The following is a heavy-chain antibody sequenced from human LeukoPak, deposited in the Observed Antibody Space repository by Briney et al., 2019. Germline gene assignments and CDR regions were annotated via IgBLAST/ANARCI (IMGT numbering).Heavy chain of an antibody. V-gene: IGHV1-69*13. Sequence: SVKVSCKASGGTFSSYAISWVRQAPGQGLEWMGGIIPIFGTANYAQKFQGRVTITADESTSTAYMELSSLRSEDTAVYYCARVNEYYDILTGYYGMDVWGQGTTVTVSS. CDR3: ARVNEYYDILTGYYGMDV. CDR2: IIPIFGTA. D-gene: IGHD3-9*01. CDR1: GGTFSSYA. J-gene: IGHJ6*02.